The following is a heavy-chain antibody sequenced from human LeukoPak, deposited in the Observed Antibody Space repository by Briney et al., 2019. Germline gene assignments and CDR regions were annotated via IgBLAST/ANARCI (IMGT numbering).Heavy chain of an antibody. V-gene: IGHV5-51*01. Sequence: GESLKISCKGSGYRFTSYWIGWVRQMPGKGLEWMGIIYPGDSDTRYSPSFQGQVTISADKSISTAYLQWSSLKASDTAMYYCARPPFRGGYYDSSGYDYWGQGTWSPSPQ. CDR1: GYRFTSYW. D-gene: IGHD3-22*01. J-gene: IGHJ4*02. CDR2: IYPGDSDT. CDR3: ARPPFRGGYYDSSGYDY.